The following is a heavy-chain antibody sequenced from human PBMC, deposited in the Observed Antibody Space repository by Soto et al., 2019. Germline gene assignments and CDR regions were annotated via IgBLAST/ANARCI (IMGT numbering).Heavy chain of an antibody. D-gene: IGHD2-15*01. CDR3: AREDIGGYCGGGTSYYDY. Sequence: EVPLLESGGGLVQPGGSLRLSCAASGFTFSSYTMSWVRQAPGKGLEWVSPISGSGGTTYYADSVKGRFTISRDNSKNTLYLQMNSLRAEDTAIYYCAREDIGGYCGGGTSYYDYWGQGTLVTVSS. CDR2: ISGSGGTT. V-gene: IGHV3-23*01. CDR1: GFTFSSYT. J-gene: IGHJ4*02.